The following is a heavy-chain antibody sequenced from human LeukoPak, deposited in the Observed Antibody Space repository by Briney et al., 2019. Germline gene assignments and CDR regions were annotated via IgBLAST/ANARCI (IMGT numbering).Heavy chain of an antibody. V-gene: IGHV4-59*01. D-gene: IGHD6-19*01. CDR3: ARHVPSRIRNNGWYGEFDN. Sequence: SETLSLTCTVSGGSISSYYWSWIRQPPGKGLEWIGYIYYSGSTNYNPSLKSRVTMSVDTSKNQFSLKLSSVTAADTAVYYCARHVPSRIRNNGWYGEFDNWGQGTLVTVSS. J-gene: IGHJ4*02. CDR2: IYYSGST. CDR1: GGSISSYY.